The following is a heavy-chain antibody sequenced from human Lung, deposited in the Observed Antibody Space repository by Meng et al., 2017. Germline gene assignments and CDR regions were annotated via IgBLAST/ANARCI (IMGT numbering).Heavy chain of an antibody. Sequence: QVHPGRGGPVLLTPSESLSPSCVGRCGSCSDYYWSWIRPPTGKGLEWIGENNHSGSNNYNPTIESRATIYADTSQNNLSLNLSSVADADAAVYYCARGPTTMAHDFDYWGQGTLVTVSS. J-gene: IGHJ4*02. V-gene: IGHV4-34*01. CDR1: CGSCSDYY. CDR3: ARGPTTMAHDFDY. D-gene: IGHD4-11*01. CDR2: NNHSGSN.